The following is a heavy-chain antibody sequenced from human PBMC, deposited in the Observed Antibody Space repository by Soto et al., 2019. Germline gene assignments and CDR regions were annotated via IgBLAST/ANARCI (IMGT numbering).Heavy chain of an antibody. V-gene: IGHV4-59*06. J-gene: IGHJ6*02. D-gene: IGHD2-21*02. CDR3: ARDHVGVTDFTYYYYYGMDV. CDR2: IYYSGST. CDR1: GGSISSYY. Sequence: SETLSLTCTVSGGSISSYYWSWIRQHPGKGLEWIGYIYYSGSTYYNPSLKSRVTISVDTSKNQFSLKLSSVTAADTAVYYCARDHVGVTDFTYYYYYGMDVWGQGTTVTVSS.